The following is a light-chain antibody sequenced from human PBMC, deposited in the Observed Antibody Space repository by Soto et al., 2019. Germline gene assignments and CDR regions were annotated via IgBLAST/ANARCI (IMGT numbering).Light chain of an antibody. CDR2: GAS. CDR1: QTVRSTY. V-gene: IGKV3-20*01. CDR3: HQFGDSPQT. Sequence: MVLSLSPVTLSLSRWGTATFCCRASQTVRSTYLAWYQHKPGRAPRLLIDGASSRAAGIPDRFSGSGSGTDFTLAISRLEPQDFAVYYCHQFGDSPQTFGQGTKVDI. J-gene: IGKJ1*01.